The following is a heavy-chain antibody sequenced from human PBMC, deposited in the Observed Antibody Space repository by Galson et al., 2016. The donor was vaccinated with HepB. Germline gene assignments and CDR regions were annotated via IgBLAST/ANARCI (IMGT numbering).Heavy chain of an antibody. J-gene: IGHJ4*02. V-gene: IGHV3-23*01. Sequence: SLRLSCAASGFIFSSYYMTWVRQDPGKGLEWVSAISGSGYSTYYADSVKGRFPISRDNSKNTLYLKLNSLRAEDTAVFYCAQGGTIDYWGQGTLVTVSS. D-gene: IGHD1-7*01. CDR3: AQGGTIDY. CDR2: ISGSGYST. CDR1: GFIFSSYY.